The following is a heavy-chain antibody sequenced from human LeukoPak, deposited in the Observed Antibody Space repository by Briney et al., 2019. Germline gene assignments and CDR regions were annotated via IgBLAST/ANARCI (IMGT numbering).Heavy chain of an antibody. CDR3: AKGGATIYGAFDL. CDR2: ISYDGSNK. J-gene: IGHJ2*01. CDR1: GFTFSSYA. D-gene: IGHD5-12*01. Sequence: GGSLRLSCAASGFTFSSYAMHWVRQAPGKGLEWVAVISYDGSNKYYADSVKGRFTISRDNSKNTLYLQMNSLRAEDMALYYCAKGGATIYGAFDLWGRGTLLTVSS. V-gene: IGHV3-30-3*01.